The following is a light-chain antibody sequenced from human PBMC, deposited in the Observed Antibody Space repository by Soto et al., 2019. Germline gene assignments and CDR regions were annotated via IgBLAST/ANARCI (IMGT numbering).Light chain of an antibody. J-gene: IGKJ1*01. V-gene: IGKV3-15*01. CDR2: GAS. CDR3: QQYNNWPQT. CDR1: QSVSSN. Sequence: EIVMTQSPATLSVSPGERATLSCRASQSVSSNLAWYQQKPGQAPRLLIYGASTRATVIPARFSGSGSGTEFTLTISSLQSEDFAVYYCQQYNNWPQTFGQGTKVEI.